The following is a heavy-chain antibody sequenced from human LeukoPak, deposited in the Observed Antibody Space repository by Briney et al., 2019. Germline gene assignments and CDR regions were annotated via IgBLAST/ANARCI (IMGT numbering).Heavy chain of an antibody. CDR1: GGSISSYY. D-gene: IGHD3-22*01. Sequence: QPSETLSLTCTVSGGSISSYYWSWVRQAPGKGLEWVSAISGSGGSTYYADSVKGRFTISRDNSKNTLYLQMNSLRAEDTAVYYCAKDWVRSLYYYDSSGDYWGQGTLVTVSS. V-gene: IGHV3-23*01. CDR3: AKDWVRSLYYYDSSGDY. CDR2: ISGSGGST. J-gene: IGHJ4*02.